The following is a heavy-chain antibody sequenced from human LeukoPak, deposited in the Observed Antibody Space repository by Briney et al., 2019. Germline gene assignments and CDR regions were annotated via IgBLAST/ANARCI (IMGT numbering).Heavy chain of an antibody. Sequence: PSETLSLTCIVSGGSISSNTYYWGWIRQPPGKGLEWIASIYYSGSTYYNPSLKSRVTISVDTSKNQFSLKLNSVTAADTAVYYCATFCSGASCCGGNWGQGTLVTVSS. J-gene: IGHJ4*02. CDR2: IYYSGST. V-gene: IGHV4-39*01. CDR1: GGSISSNTYY. D-gene: IGHD2-15*01. CDR3: ATFCSGASCCGGN.